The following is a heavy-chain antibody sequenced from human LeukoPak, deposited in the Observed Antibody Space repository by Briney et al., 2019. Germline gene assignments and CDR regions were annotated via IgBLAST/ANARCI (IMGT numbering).Heavy chain of an antibody. D-gene: IGHD3-3*01. CDR2: ISSSSSYI. Sequence: PGGSLRLSCAASGFTFSSYSMNWVRQAPGKGLERVSFISSSSSYIYYADSVKGRFTISRDNAKNSLYLQMNSLRAEDTAVYYCARGVVIPYYYYYYMDVWGKGTTVTVSS. V-gene: IGHV3-21*01. CDR1: GFTFSSYS. J-gene: IGHJ6*03. CDR3: ARGVVIPYYYYYYMDV.